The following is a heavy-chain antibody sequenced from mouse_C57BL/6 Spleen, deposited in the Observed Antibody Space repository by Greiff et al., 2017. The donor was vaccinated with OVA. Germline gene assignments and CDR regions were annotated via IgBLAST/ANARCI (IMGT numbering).Heavy chain of an antibody. V-gene: IGHV1-50*01. J-gene: IGHJ4*01. CDR3: ARDGIYYGKRKDMDY. CDR2: IDPSDSYT. CDR1: GYTFTSYW. Sequence: QVQLKQPGAELVKPGASVKLSCKASGYTFTSYWMQWVKQRPGQGLEWIGEIDPSDSYTNYNQKFKGKATLTVDTSSSTAYMQLSSLTSEDSAVYYCARDGIYYGKRKDMDYWGKGTSVTVSS. D-gene: IGHD2-1*01.